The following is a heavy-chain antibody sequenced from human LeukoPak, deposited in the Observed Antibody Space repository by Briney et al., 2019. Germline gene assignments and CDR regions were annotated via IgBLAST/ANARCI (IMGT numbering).Heavy chain of an antibody. CDR3: ARHRDYYDT. Sequence: SETLSLTCTVSGDSISSNYWSWIRQPPGKGLEWIGYIYSSGSANYNPSLKSRVIISGDTSKNQISLRLTSVTAADTAMYFCARHRDYYDTWGHGTLVTVSS. J-gene: IGHJ4*01. CDR1: GDSISSNY. D-gene: IGHD3-22*01. CDR2: IYSSGSA. V-gene: IGHV4-59*08.